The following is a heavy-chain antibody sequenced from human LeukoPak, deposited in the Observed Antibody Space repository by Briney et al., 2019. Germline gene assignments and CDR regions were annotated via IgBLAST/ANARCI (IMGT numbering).Heavy chain of an antibody. CDR3: ARGRWLQLNFDY. Sequence: SEPLSLTCTVSGGSISGYYWSWIRQPPGKGLEWIGYIHYSGSTNYNPSLKSRVTISVDTSKNQFSLKLSSVTAADTAVYYCARGRWLQLNFDYWGQGTLVTVSS. V-gene: IGHV4-59*08. J-gene: IGHJ4*02. CDR1: GGSISGYY. CDR2: IHYSGST. D-gene: IGHD5-24*01.